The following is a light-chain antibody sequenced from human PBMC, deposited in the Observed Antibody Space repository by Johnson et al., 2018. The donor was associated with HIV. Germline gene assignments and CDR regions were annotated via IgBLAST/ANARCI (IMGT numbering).Light chain of an antibody. CDR2: DNN. V-gene: IGLV1-51*01. CDR1: NSNIGNNY. Sequence: QSVLTQPPSVSAAPGQKVTISCSGSNSNIGNNYVSWYQQLPGTAPKLLIYDNNKRPSGIPDRFSGSKSGTSATLGITGLQTGDEADYYCGTWDSSLSACPLHVFGTGTKVTVL. CDR3: GTWDSSLSACPLHV. J-gene: IGLJ1*01.